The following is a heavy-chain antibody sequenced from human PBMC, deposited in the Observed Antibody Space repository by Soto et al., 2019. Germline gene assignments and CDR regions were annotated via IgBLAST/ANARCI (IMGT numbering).Heavy chain of an antibody. Sequence: EVQLLESGGDLVQPGGSLRLSCAASGFTFSSYAMTWVRQAPGKGLEWVSGISTSGASTYYADSVKGRFTISRDNSKDTLYLQMNSLRAEDTAIYYCAKGVAGSTSPFDSWGQGTLVTVSS. CDR3: AKGVAGSTSPFDS. V-gene: IGHV3-23*01. CDR2: ISTSGAST. J-gene: IGHJ4*02. D-gene: IGHD2-2*01. CDR1: GFTFSSYA.